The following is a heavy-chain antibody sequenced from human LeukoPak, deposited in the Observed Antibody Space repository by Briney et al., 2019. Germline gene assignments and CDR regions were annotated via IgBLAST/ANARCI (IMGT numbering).Heavy chain of an antibody. V-gene: IGHV1-2*02. CDR2: INPNSGGT. Sequence: ASVKVSCKASGYTFTGYYMHWVRQAPGQGLEWMGWINPNSGGTNYAQKFQGRVTMTRDKSIRTAYMELSRLTSDDTAVYYCARRDLGWELLGDAFDIWGQGTMVTVSS. CDR3: ARRDLGWELLGDAFDI. J-gene: IGHJ3*02. D-gene: IGHD1-26*01. CDR1: GYTFTGYY.